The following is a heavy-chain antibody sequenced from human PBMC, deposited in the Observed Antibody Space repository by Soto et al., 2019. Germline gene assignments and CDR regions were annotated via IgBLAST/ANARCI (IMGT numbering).Heavy chain of an antibody. V-gene: IGHV3-30*18. CDR3: AKDLQSYGDYDYYCYGMDV. J-gene: IGHJ6*02. D-gene: IGHD4-17*01. Sequence: QVQLVESGGGEVQPGRSLTISCAASGFTFSTYGMHWVRQTPGKGLEGVAVISYDGTNKFYSDSVKGRFTISRDNFKNRLTLQMNSLRADDTAVYSCAKDLQSYGDYDYYCYGMDVWGLGTRVTVSS. CDR2: ISYDGTNK. CDR1: GFTFSTYG.